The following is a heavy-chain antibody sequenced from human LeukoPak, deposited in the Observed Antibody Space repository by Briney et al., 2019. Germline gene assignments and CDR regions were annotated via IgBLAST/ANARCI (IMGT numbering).Heavy chain of an antibody. J-gene: IGHJ5*01. CDR1: GFTFSSYA. Sequence: HPGGSLRLSCAASGFTFSSYAMSWVRQAPGKGLEWVSAISGSGGSTYYADSVKGRFTISRDNAKNTLYLQMNSLIAEDTAVYFCTRAGYSSGFDSWGQGTLVTVSS. V-gene: IGHV3-23*01. D-gene: IGHD6-19*01. CDR3: TRAGYSSGFDS. CDR2: ISGSGGST.